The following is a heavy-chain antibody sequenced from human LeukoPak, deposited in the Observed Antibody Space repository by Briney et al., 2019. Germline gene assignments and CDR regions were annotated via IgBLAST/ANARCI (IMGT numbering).Heavy chain of an antibody. J-gene: IGHJ4*02. CDR1: GGSFSGYY. D-gene: IGHD3-3*01. CDR3: ALRGYDFWSGYYSY. Sequence: SETLSLTCAVYGGSFSGYYWSWIRQPPGKGLEWIGEINHSGSTNYNPSLKSRVTISVDKSKNQFSLKLSSVTAADTAVYYCALRGYDFWSGYYSYWGQGTLVTVSS. V-gene: IGHV4-34*01. CDR2: INHSGST.